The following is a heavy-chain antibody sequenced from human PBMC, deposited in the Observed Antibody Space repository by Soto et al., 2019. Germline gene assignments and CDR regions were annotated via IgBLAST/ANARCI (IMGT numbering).Heavy chain of an antibody. Sequence: ESGGGLVQRGGSLRLSCAASGFPFSSYVMSWVRQAPGKGLEWVSGISGGGSNTFYADSVKGRFTISRDNSKNTLLLQMNSLGVEDTAVYYCAKDSNKYSSSLRGRYFDYWGQGIGVTVSS. J-gene: IGHJ4*02. CDR1: GFPFSSYV. D-gene: IGHD4-4*01. CDR3: AKDSNKYSSSLRGRYFDY. CDR2: ISGGGSNT. V-gene: IGHV3-23*01.